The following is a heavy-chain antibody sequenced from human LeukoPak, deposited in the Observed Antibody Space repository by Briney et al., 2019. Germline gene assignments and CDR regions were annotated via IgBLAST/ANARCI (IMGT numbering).Heavy chain of an antibody. CDR2: INMYTANP. J-gene: IGHJ4*02. V-gene: IGHV7-4-1*02. Sequence: ASVKVSCKASGYTFTRYAINWLRQAPGQGLEWMGWINMYTANPAYAQGFTERFVFSLDTSVTTAYLQISNLKTEDTAVYYCARHDNDDNFDYWGQGTLVTVSS. D-gene: IGHD3-16*01. CDR3: ARHDNDDNFDY. CDR1: GYTFTRYA.